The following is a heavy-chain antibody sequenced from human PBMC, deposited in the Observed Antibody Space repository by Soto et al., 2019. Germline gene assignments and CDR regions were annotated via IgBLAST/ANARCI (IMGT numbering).Heavy chain of an antibody. V-gene: IGHV1-69*13. J-gene: IGHJ6*02. Sequence: SVKVSCKASGGTFSSYAISWVRQAPGQGLEWMGGITPIFGTANYAQKFQGRVTITADESTSTAYMELSSLRSEDTAVYYCASEIATQIYYYYYGMDVWGQGTTVTV. CDR3: ASEIATQIYYYYYGMDV. CDR2: ITPIFGTA. CDR1: GGTFSSYA. D-gene: IGHD6-13*01.